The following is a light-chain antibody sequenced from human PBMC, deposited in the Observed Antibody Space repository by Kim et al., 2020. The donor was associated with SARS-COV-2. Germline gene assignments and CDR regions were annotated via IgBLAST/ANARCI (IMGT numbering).Light chain of an antibody. Sequence: DIHLTQSPSFLSASVGDRVTITCRASQAVNDYVAWYQQKPGKAPKLLIYGASNLQSGVPSRFSGRGSGTEFTLTISSLQPEDFATYYWQQPNSYWLTFGGGTKVDIK. CDR2: GAS. V-gene: IGKV1-9*01. CDR3: QQPNSYWLT. J-gene: IGKJ4*01. CDR1: QAVNDY.